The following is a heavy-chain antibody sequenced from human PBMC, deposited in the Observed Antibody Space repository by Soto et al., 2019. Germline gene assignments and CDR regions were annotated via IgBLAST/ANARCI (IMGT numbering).Heavy chain of an antibody. Sequence: VASVKVSCKASGYTFTGYYMHWVRQAPGQGLEWMGWINPNSGGTNYAQKFQGWVTMTRDTSISTAYMELSSVTAADTAVYYCARDSLKTRYFDWLFARDYYGMDVWGQGTTVTVSS. J-gene: IGHJ6*02. CDR3: ARDSLKTRYFDWLFARDYYGMDV. D-gene: IGHD3-9*01. CDR1: GYTFTGYY. CDR2: INPNSGGT. V-gene: IGHV1-2*04.